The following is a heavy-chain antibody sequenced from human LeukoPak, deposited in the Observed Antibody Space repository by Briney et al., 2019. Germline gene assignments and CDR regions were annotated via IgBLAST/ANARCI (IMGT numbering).Heavy chain of an antibody. J-gene: IGHJ4*02. CDR3: ARRAGDYSHPDDY. V-gene: IGHV3-30*14. CDR2: ISYDGSNK. Sequence: PGRSLRLSCAASGFTFSSYAMHWVRQAPGKGLEWVAVISYDGSNKYYADSVKGRFTISRDNSKNTLYLQMNSLRAEDTAVYYCARRAGDYSHPDDYWGQGTLVTVSS. D-gene: IGHD3-22*01. CDR1: GFTFSSYA.